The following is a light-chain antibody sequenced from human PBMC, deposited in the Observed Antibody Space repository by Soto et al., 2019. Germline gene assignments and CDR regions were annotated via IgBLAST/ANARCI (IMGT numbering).Light chain of an antibody. V-gene: IGKV4-1*01. Sequence: DLVRTQSPDYLAVSRAERATISCRSSHSLFDTSYKKTYLAWYQQRPGHPHKLLIYWASTRQLGVPDRVSGGGSATEFARTIIRLQAEDVAIDYCHQYYSIPYTFGKGPRLEI. CDR2: WAS. CDR1: HSLFDTSYKKTY. J-gene: IGKJ2*01. CDR3: HQYYSIPYT.